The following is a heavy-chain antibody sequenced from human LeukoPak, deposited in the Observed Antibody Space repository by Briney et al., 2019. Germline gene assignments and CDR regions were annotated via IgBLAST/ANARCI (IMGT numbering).Heavy chain of an antibody. CDR1: GGTFSSYA. J-gene: IGHJ3*02. Sequence: ASVKVSCKASGGTFSSYAISWVRQAPGQGLEWMGGIIPIFGTANYAQKFQGRVTITTDESTSTAYMELSSLRSEDTAVYYCARDQGIAPCPTSGAFDIWGQGTMVTVSS. CDR3: ARDQGIAPCPTSGAFDI. CDR2: IIPIFGTA. V-gene: IGHV1-69*05. D-gene: IGHD6-13*01.